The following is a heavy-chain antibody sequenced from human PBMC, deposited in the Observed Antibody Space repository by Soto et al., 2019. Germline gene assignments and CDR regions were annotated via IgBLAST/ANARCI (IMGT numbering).Heavy chain of an antibody. V-gene: IGHV4-39*01. CDR2: IYYSGST. CDR3: ARSPINY. CDR1: GGSISNNNYY. J-gene: IGHJ4*02. Sequence: QLQLQESGPGLVKPSETLSLTCTVSGGSISNNNYYWGWIRQPPGKGLEWIGSIYYSGSTYYNPSLKSRVTISVDMSKNQFSLKLSSVTAADTALYYCARSPINYWGKGTLVTVSS.